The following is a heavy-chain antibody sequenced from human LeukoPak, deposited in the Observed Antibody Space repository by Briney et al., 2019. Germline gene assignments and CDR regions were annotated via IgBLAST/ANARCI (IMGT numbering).Heavy chain of an antibody. CDR1: GFTFGDYA. D-gene: IGHD7-27*01. V-gene: IGHV3-49*04. CDR2: IKSKASGGTT. Sequence: GRSLRLSCTASGFTFGDYAMSRVRQAPGKGLEWVGFIKSKASGGTTEYAASVEGRFTISRDDSKSIAYLHVTSLKTEDTAVYYCARDMGWGSRAFDIWGQGTLVTVSS. J-gene: IGHJ3*02. CDR3: ARDMGWGSRAFDI.